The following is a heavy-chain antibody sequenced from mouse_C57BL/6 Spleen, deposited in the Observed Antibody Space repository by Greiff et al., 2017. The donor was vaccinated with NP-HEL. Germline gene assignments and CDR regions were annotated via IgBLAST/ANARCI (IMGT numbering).Heavy chain of an antibody. J-gene: IGHJ4*01. CDR3: ARRTAQATGAMDY. CDR2: INPNNGGT. V-gene: IGHV1-18*01. Sequence: EVKLQESGPELVKPGASVKIPCKASGYTFTDYNMDWVKQSHGKSLEWIGDINPNNGGTIYNQKFKGKATLTVDKSSSTAYMELRSLTSEDTAVYYCARRTAQATGAMDYWGQGTSVTVSS. CDR1: GYTFTDYN. D-gene: IGHD3-2*02.